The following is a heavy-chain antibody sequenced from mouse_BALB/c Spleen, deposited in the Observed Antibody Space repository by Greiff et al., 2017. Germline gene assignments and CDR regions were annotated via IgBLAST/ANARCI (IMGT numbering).Heavy chain of an antibody. CDR3: ARSTAPYYYAMDY. J-gene: IGHJ4*01. Sequence: QVQLQQSGAELAKPGASVKMSCKASGYTFTSYWMHWVKQRPGQGLEWIGYINPSTGYTEYNQKFKDKATLTADKSSSTAYMQLSSLTSEDSAVYDCARSTAPYYYAMDYWGQGTSVTVSS. CDR2: INPSTGYT. D-gene: IGHD1-2*01. CDR1: GYTFTSYW. V-gene: IGHV1-7*01.